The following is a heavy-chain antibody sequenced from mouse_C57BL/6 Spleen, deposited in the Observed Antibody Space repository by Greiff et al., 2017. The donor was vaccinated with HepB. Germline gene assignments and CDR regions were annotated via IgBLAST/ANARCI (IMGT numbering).Heavy chain of an antibody. CDR2: IYPGSGST. J-gene: IGHJ1*03. Sequence: QVQLKQPGAELVKPGASVKMSCKASGYTFTSYWITWVKQRPGQGLEWIGDIYPGSGSTNYNEKFKSKATLTVDTSSSTAYMQLSSLTSEDSAVYYCARQLRWYFDVWGTGTTVTVSS. V-gene: IGHV1-55*01. CDR3: ARQLRWYFDV. D-gene: IGHD1-1*01. CDR1: GYTFTSYW.